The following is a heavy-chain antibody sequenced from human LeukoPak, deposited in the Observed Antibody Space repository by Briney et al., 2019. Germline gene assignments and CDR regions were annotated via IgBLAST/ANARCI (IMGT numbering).Heavy chain of an antibody. V-gene: IGHV4-34*01. CDR3: ARGPGFLRYFDWLKDY. CDR1: GGSFSGYY. Sequence: SETLSLTCAVYGGSFSGYYWSWIRQPPGKGLKWIGEINHSGSTNYNPSLKSRVTISVDTSKNQFSLKLSSVTAADTAVYYCARGPGFLRYFDWLKDYWGQGTLVTVSS. J-gene: IGHJ4*02. D-gene: IGHD3-9*01. CDR2: INHSGST.